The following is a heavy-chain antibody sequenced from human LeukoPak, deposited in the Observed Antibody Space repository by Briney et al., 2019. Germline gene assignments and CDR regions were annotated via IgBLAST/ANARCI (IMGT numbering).Heavy chain of an antibody. CDR3: ARDMEGAIDY. Sequence: GSLRLSCAASGFSFSTYAMSWIRQPPGKDLEWIGEIKDSGTNNYNPSLKSRVTISIDTSKNQFSLNLNSVTAADTAVYYCARDMEGAIDYWGQGTLVTVSS. CDR2: IKDSGTN. V-gene: IGHV4-34*01. D-gene: IGHD1-26*01. CDR1: GFSFSTYA. J-gene: IGHJ4*02.